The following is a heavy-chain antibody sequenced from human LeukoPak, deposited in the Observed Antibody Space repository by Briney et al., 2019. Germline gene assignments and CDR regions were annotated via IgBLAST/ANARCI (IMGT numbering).Heavy chain of an antibody. D-gene: IGHD3-3*01. CDR1: GYTFTSYY. V-gene: IGHV1-46*01. Sequence: ASVKVSCKASGYTFTSYYMHWVRQAPGQGLEWMGIINPSGGSTSYAQKFQGRVTMTRNTSISTAYMELSSLRSEDTAVYYCARVRGGGPYDFWSGYRYGMDVWGQGTTVTVSS. J-gene: IGHJ6*02. CDR2: INPSGGST. CDR3: ARVRGGGPYDFWSGYRYGMDV.